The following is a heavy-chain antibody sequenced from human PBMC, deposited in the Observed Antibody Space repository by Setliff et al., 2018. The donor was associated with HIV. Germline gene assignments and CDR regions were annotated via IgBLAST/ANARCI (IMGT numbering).Heavy chain of an antibody. J-gene: IGHJ5*02. CDR3: ARDFGVVIPQGRFDP. CDR2: IYYSGST. CDR1: GGSISSSSYY. D-gene: IGHD3-3*01. Sequence: SETLSLTCTVSGGSISSSSYYWGWIRQPPGKGLEWIGSIYYSGSTYYNPSLKSRVTLSVDTSKNQFFLRLSSVTAADTAAYYCARDFGVVIPQGRFDPWGQGTLVTVSS. V-gene: IGHV4-39*01.